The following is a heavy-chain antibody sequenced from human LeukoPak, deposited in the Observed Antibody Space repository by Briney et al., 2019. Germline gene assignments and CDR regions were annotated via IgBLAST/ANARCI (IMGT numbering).Heavy chain of an antibody. CDR2: ISWNGVSI. CDR3: VRVGDYIWGSYANY. D-gene: IGHD3-16*01. Sequence: GGSLRLSCAASGFTFSDYAMSWVRQAPGKGLEWVSGISWNGVSIGYADSVKGRFTISRDNAKNSLYLQMNNLRAEDTALYFCVRVGDYIWGSYANYWGQGTLVTVSS. V-gene: IGHV3-20*04. J-gene: IGHJ4*02. CDR1: GFTFSDYA.